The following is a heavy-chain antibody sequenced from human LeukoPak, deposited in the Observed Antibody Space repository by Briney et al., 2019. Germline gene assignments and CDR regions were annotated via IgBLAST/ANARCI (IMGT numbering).Heavy chain of an antibody. CDR2: ISGSGGST. CDR3: ATTLTIFGASTRWFDP. V-gene: IGHV3-23*01. Sequence: PGGSLRLSCAASGFTFSSYAMSWVRQAPGKGLEWVSAISGSGGSTYYADSVKGRFTISRDNSKNTLYLQMNSLRAEDTAVYYCATTLTIFGASTRWFDPWGQGTLVTVSS. D-gene: IGHD3-3*01. CDR1: GFTFSSYA. J-gene: IGHJ5*02.